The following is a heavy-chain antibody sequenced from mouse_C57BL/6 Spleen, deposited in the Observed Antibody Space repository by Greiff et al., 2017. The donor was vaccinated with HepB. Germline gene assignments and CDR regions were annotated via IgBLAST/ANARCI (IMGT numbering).Heavy chain of an antibody. D-gene: IGHD2-5*01. CDR2: IDPSDSYT. Sequence: QVQLQQPGAELVRPGTSVKLSCKASGYTFTSYWMHWVKQRPGQGLEWIGVIDPSDSYTNYNQKFKGKATLTVDTSSSTAYMQLSSLTSEDSAVYYCARGGYSNYWYFDGWGTGTTVTVAS. CDR3: ARGGYSNYWYFDG. V-gene: IGHV1-59*01. J-gene: IGHJ1*03. CDR1: GYTFTSYW.